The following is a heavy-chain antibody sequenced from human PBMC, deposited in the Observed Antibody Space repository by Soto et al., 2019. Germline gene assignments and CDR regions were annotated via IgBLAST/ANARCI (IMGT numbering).Heavy chain of an antibody. Sequence: SETLSLTCSVSGGSINNYLWNWIRQSPGKGLEWIGNIFYTGSTNYNLSLKSRVSISIQTSQNQFSLKLSSVTAADTAVYYCATVGYNYEYYFDIWGQGTMVTVSS. J-gene: IGHJ3*02. CDR1: GGSINNYL. D-gene: IGHD3-16*01. CDR3: ATVGYNYEYYFDI. CDR2: IFYTGST. V-gene: IGHV4-59*01.